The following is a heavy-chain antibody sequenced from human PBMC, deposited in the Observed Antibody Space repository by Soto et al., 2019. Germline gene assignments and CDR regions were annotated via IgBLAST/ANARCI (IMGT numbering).Heavy chain of an antibody. J-gene: IGHJ4*02. D-gene: IGHD4-17*01. V-gene: IGHV1-18*01. CDR1: GYTFTSYG. CDR2: ISAYNGNT. CDR3: ARDLGSPMTTVTPWGFDC. Sequence: QVQLVQSGAEVKKPGASVKVSCKASGYTFTSYGISWVRQAPGQGLEWMGWISAYNGNTNYAQKLQGRVTMTTDTSTGTGYMELGSLRADDTAVYYCARDLGSPMTTVTPWGFDCWGQGTMVTVSS.